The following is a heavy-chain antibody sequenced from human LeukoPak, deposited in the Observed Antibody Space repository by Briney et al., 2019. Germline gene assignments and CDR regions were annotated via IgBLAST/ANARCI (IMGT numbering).Heavy chain of an antibody. V-gene: IGHV1-2*02. CDR1: GYTFTGFY. D-gene: IGHD3-9*01. CDR2: INPNSGGT. CDR3: ARDEVKTGDY. J-gene: IGHJ4*02. Sequence: GASVKVSCKASGYTFTGFYIHWVRQAPGQGLEWMGWINPNSGGTKYAQRFQGRVTMTRDTSISTAYMELNSLRSDDTAVYHCARDEVKTGDYWGQGTLVTVSS.